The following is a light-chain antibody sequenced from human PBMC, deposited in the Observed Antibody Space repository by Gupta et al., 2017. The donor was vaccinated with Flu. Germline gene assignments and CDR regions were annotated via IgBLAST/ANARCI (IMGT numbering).Light chain of an antibody. V-gene: IGKV3-11*01. CDR2: DAS. CDR3: QQRRNWPPIT. Sequence: EIVLTQSPATLSLSPGERATLSCRDSQRVSSYLAWYQQKPGQAPRLLIYDASNRDTGIPARFSGSGYGTDLTITISSREQEDFAVYYCQQRRNWPPITFGQGTRLEIK. CDR1: QRVSSY. J-gene: IGKJ5*01.